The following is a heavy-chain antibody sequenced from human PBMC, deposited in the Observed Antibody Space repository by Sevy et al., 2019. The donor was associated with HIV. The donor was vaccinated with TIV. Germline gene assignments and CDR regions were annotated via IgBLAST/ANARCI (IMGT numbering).Heavy chain of an antibody. CDR2: INEHGSTN. D-gene: IGHD6-13*01. CDR1: GFTFNSYT. J-gene: IGHJ4*02. CDR3: ARAIGAGAAY. Sequence: GESLKISCTASGFTFNSYTMHWVRQAPGKGLEWVANINEHGSTNYYLDSVKGRFTISRDNAKNSLFLQMNSLRVDDTAVYYCARAIGAGAAYWGQGTPVTVSS. V-gene: IGHV3-7*03.